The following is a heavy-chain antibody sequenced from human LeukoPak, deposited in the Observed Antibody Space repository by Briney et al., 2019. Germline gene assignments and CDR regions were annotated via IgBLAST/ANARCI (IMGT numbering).Heavy chain of an antibody. CDR2: IYHSGST. Sequence: SETLSLTCAVSGYSISSGYYWGWIRQPPGKGLECIGNIYHSGSTYYNPSLKSRVTISVDTSKNQFSLKLSSVTAADTAVYYCARLLTPVGLDIVVVPAAMGGFDYWGQGTLVTVSS. CDR1: GYSISSGYY. V-gene: IGHV4-38-2*01. CDR3: ARLLTPVGLDIVVVPAAMGGFDY. D-gene: IGHD2-2*03. J-gene: IGHJ4*02.